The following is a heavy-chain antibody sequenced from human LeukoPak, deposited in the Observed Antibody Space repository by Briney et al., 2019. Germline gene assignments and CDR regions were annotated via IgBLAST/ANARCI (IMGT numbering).Heavy chain of an antibody. J-gene: IGHJ5*02. Sequence: SQTLSLTCAISGDSVSSSGVTWNWIRQSPSRGLEWLGRTYYRSKWYNDYAVSVKSRITINPDTSRNQFSLQLNPVTPEDTAVYYCTRQAYRRFDPWGQGTLDTVSS. CDR1: GDSVSSSGVT. CDR2: TYYRSKWYN. CDR3: TRQAYRRFDP. V-gene: IGHV6-1*01. D-gene: IGHD3-16*02.